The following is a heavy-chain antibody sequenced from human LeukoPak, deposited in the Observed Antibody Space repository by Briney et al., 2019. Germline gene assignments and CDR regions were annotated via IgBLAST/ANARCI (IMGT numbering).Heavy chain of an antibody. CDR1: GFTFSSYS. V-gene: IGHV3-21*01. J-gene: IGHJ6*03. D-gene: IGHD3-3*01. CDR3: ARYPVFGEYYYYMDV. Sequence: GGSLRLSCAASGFTFSSYSMNWVRQAPGKGLEWVSSISSSSSYIYYADSAKGRFTISRDNAKNSLYLQMNSLRAEDTAVYYCARYPVFGEYYYYMDVWGKGTTVTVSS. CDR2: ISSSSSYI.